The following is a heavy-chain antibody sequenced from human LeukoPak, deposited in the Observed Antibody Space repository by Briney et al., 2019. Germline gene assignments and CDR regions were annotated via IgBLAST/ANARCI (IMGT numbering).Heavy chain of an antibody. Sequence: ASVKVSCKASGYTFTSYYMHWVRQAPGQGLEWMGIINPSGGSTSYAQKFQGRVTMTRDTSTSTVYMALSSLRSEDTAVYYCARDRANCSSTSCSIGAFDIWGQGTMVTVSS. D-gene: IGHD2-2*01. V-gene: IGHV1-46*01. CDR1: GYTFTSYY. J-gene: IGHJ3*02. CDR2: INPSGGST. CDR3: ARDRANCSSTSCSIGAFDI.